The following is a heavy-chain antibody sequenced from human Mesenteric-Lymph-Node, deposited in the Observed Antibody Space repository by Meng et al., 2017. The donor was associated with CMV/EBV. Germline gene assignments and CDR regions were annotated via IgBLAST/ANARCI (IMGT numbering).Heavy chain of an antibody. CDR2: ISGSGAST. D-gene: IGHD6-19*01. V-gene: IGHV3-23*01. J-gene: IGHJ4*02. Sequence: GESLKISCAASGFIFRDYIISWVRQAPGKGLEWVSHISGSGASTDYADSVKGRFTIFRDNSKNTLYLQMNSLRAEDTAVYYCAKDRIAVAGPWYFDYWGQGTLVTVSS. CDR1: GFIFRDYI. CDR3: AKDRIAVAGPWYFDY.